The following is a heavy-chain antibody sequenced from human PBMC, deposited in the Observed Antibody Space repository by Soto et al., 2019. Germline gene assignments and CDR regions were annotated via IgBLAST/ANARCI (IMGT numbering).Heavy chain of an antibody. CDR3: AREFWPLNWFDP. V-gene: IGHV3-48*02. J-gene: IGHJ5*02. D-gene: IGHD3-3*01. CDR1: GFTFSSYS. Sequence: EVQLVESGGGLVQPGGSLRLSCAASGFTFSSYSMNWVRQAPGKGLEWVSCISSSSSTIYYADSVEGRFTISRDNAKNSLYLQMNSLRDEDTAVYYCAREFWPLNWFDPWGQGTLVTVSS. CDR2: ISSSSSTI.